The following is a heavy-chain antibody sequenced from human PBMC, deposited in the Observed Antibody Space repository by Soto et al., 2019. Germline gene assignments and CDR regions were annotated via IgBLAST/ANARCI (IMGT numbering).Heavy chain of an antibody. V-gene: IGHV3-23*01. Sequence: PGGSLRLSCAASGFSFSGYWMHWVRQAPGKGLVWVSAISGSGANTYYADSVKGRFTISRDNSKNTLYLQMNSLRAEDTAVYYCAKTQSAPYSSGIYGMAVWRQGTTVTVSS. CDR1: GFSFSGYW. CDR2: ISGSGANT. CDR3: AKTQSAPYSSGIYGMAV. D-gene: IGHD6-19*01. J-gene: IGHJ6*02.